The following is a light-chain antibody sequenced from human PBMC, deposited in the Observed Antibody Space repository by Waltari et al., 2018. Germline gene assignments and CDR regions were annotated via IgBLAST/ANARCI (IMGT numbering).Light chain of an antibody. CDR3: QQRASWPPRYS. V-gene: IGKV3-11*01. CDR2: DAS. CDR1: QTLSNY. J-gene: IGKJ2*03. Sequence: VLTQSPATLPLSPGDRADLSCRASQTLSNYVSWYQQRPGQAPRLFIYDASKMATGIPARFSGSGSGADFTLTISDLEPEDSAVYYCQQRASWPPRYSFGQGTKLEIK.